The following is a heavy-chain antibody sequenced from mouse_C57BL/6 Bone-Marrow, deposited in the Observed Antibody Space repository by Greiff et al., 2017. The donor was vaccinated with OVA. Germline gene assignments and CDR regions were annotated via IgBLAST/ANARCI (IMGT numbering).Heavy chain of an antibody. J-gene: IGHJ4*01. V-gene: IGHV14-4*01. CDR2: IDPENGDT. D-gene: IGHD2-4*01. CDR1: GFNIKDDY. CDR3: TTNYDYDGYAMDY. Sequence: EVQLQQSGAELVRPGASVKLSCTASGFNIKDDYMHWVKQRPEQGLEWIGWIDPENGDTEYASKFQGKATITADTSSNTAYLQLSSLTSEDTAVYYCTTNYDYDGYAMDYWGQGTSVTVSS.